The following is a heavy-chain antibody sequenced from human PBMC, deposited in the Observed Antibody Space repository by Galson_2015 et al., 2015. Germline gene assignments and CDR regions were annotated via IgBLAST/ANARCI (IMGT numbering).Heavy chain of an antibody. CDR1: GGSISSGSYY. CDR3: ARRTAMVGFDY. Sequence: TLSLTCTVSGGSISSGSYYWSWIRQPPGKGLEWIGEINHSGSTNYNPSLKSRVTISVDTSKNQFSLKLSSVTAADTAVYYCARRTAMVGFDYWGQGTLVTVSS. J-gene: IGHJ4*02. CDR2: INHSGST. V-gene: IGHV4-39*07. D-gene: IGHD5-18*01.